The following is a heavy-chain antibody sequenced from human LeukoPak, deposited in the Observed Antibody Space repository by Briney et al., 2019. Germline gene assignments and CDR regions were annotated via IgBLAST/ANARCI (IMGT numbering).Heavy chain of an antibody. Sequence: GASVKVSCKASGYTFTGYYMHWVRQAPGQGLEWMGWINPSTGGTNYAQKFQGWVTMTRDTSINTTYMELSRLRSDDTAVYYCARSAESSSWVEFDYWGQGTLVTVSS. CDR3: ARSAESSSWVEFDY. J-gene: IGHJ4*02. CDR1: GYTFTGYY. CDR2: INPSTGGT. D-gene: IGHD6-13*01. V-gene: IGHV1-2*04.